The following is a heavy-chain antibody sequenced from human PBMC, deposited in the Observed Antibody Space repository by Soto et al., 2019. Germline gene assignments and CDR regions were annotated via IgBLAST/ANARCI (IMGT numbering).Heavy chain of an antibody. CDR1: GGTFSSYA. CDR3: ARDREEMAVLRFLALDY. Sequence: QVQLVQSGAEVKKPGSSVKVSCKASGGTFSSYAISWVRQAPGQGLEWMGGIIPIFGTANYAQKFQGRVTITADESTRTADMELSSLRSEDTAVYYCARDREEMAVLRFLALDYWGQGTLVTVSS. V-gene: IGHV1-69*01. CDR2: IIPIFGTA. D-gene: IGHD3-3*01. J-gene: IGHJ4*02.